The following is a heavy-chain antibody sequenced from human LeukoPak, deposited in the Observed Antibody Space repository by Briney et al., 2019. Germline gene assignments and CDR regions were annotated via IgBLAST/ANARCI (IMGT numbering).Heavy chain of an antibody. Sequence: ASVKVSCKVSGYTLTELSMHWVRQAPGKGLEWMGGSDPEDGETIYAQKFQGRVTMTEDTSTDTAYMELSSLRSEDTAVYYCATGQLELLGLGYWGQGTLVTVSS. V-gene: IGHV1-24*01. CDR1: GYTLTELS. CDR3: ATGQLELLGLGY. D-gene: IGHD1-7*01. CDR2: SDPEDGET. J-gene: IGHJ4*02.